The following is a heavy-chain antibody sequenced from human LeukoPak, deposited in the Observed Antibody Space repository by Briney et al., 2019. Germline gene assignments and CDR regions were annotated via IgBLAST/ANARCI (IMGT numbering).Heavy chain of an antibody. V-gene: IGHV5-51*01. D-gene: IGHD6-19*01. CDR3: ARDIAVSGLYFDF. CDR1: GYSFNNFW. J-gene: IGHJ4*02. CDR2: IYAGNSET. Sequence: GESLKISYQTSGYSFNNFWIGWLRQMPGKGLEWMGIIYAGNSETRYSPPFQGQVTMSVDRSMNIAYLQWSSLKASDTAMYYCARDIAVSGLYFDFWGQGTLVTVSS.